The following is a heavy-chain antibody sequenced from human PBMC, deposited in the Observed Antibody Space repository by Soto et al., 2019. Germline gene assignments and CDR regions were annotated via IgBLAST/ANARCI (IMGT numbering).Heavy chain of an antibody. V-gene: IGHV3-73*01. CDR1: GSTFSDSA. CDR2: IRSKGYRYAT. Sequence: EVQLVESGGGLVQPGGSLKLSCAVSGSTFSDSAMHWVRQASGKGLEWVGRIRSKGYRYATAYAASVKGRFTISRGDSKNTAYLQMNSLRTEDTAVYYCTRHTIDYWGQGTVVTVSA. CDR3: TRHTIDY. J-gene: IGHJ4*02.